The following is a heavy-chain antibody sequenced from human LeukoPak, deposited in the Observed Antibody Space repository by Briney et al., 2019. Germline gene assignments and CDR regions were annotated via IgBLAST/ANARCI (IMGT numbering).Heavy chain of an antibody. Sequence: SGGSLRLSCAASGFTVSSNYMSWVRQAPGKGLEWVSVIDSGGSTYYADSVRDRFTISRDNSKNTVYLQMNSLRVEDTAMYYCAGGHLTMVRGVMDSWGQGTLVTVSS. V-gene: IGHV3-53*01. CDR1: GFTVSSNY. CDR2: IDSGGST. J-gene: IGHJ5*01. CDR3: AGGHLTMVRGVMDS. D-gene: IGHD3-10*01.